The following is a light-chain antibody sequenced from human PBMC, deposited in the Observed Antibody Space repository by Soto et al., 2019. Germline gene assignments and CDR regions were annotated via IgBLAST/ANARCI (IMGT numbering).Light chain of an antibody. CDR3: QQYNNWPPT. V-gene: IGKV3-15*01. J-gene: IGKJ1*01. Sequence: EIVMTQSPGTLSVSPGERATLSCRASQSVSSKLAWYQQKPGQAPRLLIYGASTRATGIPARFSGSGSGTDFTLTISSLQSDDFAFYYCQQYNNWPPTFGLGTKVEIK. CDR2: GAS. CDR1: QSVSSK.